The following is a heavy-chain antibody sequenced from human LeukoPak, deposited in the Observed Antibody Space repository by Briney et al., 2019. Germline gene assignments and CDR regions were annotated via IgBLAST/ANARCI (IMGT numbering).Heavy chain of an antibody. Sequence: SGGSLRLSCAASGFTFSSYAMHWVRQAPGKGLEWVAVISYDGSNKCYADSVKGRFTISRDNSKNTLYLQMNSLRAEDTAVYYCARDRYSSSYRWFDPWGQGTLVTVPS. CDR3: ARDRYSSSYRWFDP. CDR2: ISYDGSNK. D-gene: IGHD6-6*01. CDR1: GFTFSSYA. V-gene: IGHV3-30*04. J-gene: IGHJ5*02.